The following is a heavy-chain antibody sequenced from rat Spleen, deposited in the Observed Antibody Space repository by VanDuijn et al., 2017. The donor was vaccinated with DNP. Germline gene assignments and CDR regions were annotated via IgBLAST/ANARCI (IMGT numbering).Heavy chain of an antibody. V-gene: IGHV5-25*01. J-gene: IGHJ2*01. D-gene: IGHD4-3*01. Sequence: EVQLVESGGGLVQPGRSLKLSCAASGFTFSNYDMAWVRQAPTKGLEWVASISPSGGSTYYRASVKGRFTVSRDNAKSTLYLQMDSLRSEDTAAYYCARWNSGHFDYWGQGVMVTVSS. CDR2: ISPSGGST. CDR1: GFTFSNYD. CDR3: ARWNSGHFDY.